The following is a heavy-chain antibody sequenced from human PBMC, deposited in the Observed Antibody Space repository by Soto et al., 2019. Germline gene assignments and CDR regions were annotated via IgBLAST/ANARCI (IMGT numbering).Heavy chain of an antibody. V-gene: IGHV3-15*01. J-gene: IGHJ5*02. D-gene: IGHD3-10*02. CDR1: GFTFKNAW. CDR3: TTDGATIFFDP. CDR2: IKTKADAGTT. Sequence: QLVESGGGLVKPGGSLRLSCAASGFTFKNAWMSWVRQAPGKGLEWVGRIKTKADAGTTDYAAPVKGRFTISRDDSKITLYLQMNSLKNEDTALYFCTTDGATIFFDPRGQGTLVTVSS.